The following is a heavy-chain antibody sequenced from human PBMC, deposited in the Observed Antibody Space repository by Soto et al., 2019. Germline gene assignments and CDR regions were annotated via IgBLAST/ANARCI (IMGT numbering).Heavy chain of an antibody. D-gene: IGHD3-3*01. CDR2: ISGSGGST. CDR3: AKDGAYYDFWSGSLFDY. J-gene: IGHJ4*02. CDR1: GFTFSSYS. V-gene: IGHV3-23*01. Sequence: GGSLRLSCAASGFTFSSYSMSWVRQAPGKGLEWVSAISGSGGSTYYADSVKGRFTISRDNSKNTLYLQMKSLRAEDTAVYYCAKDGAYYDFWSGSLFDYWGQGTLVTVSS.